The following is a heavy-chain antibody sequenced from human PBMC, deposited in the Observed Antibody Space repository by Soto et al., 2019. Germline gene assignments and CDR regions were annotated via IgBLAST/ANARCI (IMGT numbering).Heavy chain of an antibody. CDR2: IYYSGST. Sequence: SSETLSLTCTVSGGSISSYYWSWIRQPPGKGLEWIGYIYYSGSTNYNPSLKSRVTISVDTSKNQFSLKLRSVTAADTAVYYCARSKIFWWYGDYLPDNCSAPWGQGTRVTVSS. CDR3: ARSKIFWWYGDYLPDNCSAP. J-gene: IGHJ5*02. D-gene: IGHD4-17*01. CDR1: GGSISSYY. V-gene: IGHV4-59*08.